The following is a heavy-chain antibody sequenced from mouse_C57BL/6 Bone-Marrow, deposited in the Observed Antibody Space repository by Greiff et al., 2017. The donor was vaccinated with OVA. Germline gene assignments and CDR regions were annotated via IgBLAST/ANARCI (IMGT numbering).Heavy chain of an antibody. CDR2: IWSGGST. CDR1: GFSFTSYG. J-gene: IGHJ2*01. D-gene: IGHD1-1*01. V-gene: IGHV2-2*01. CDR3: ARNTGFYFDY. Sequence: VMLVESGPGLVQPSQSLSITCTVSGFSFTSYGVHWVRQSPGQGLEWLGVIWSGGSTDYNAAFISRLSISKDNSKSQVFFKMNSLQADVTAIYYCARNTGFYFDYWGQGTTLTVSS.